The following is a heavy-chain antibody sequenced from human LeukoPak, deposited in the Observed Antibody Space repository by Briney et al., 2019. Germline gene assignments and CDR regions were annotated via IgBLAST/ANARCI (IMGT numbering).Heavy chain of an antibody. CDR1: EFTFGDYD. D-gene: IGHD3-10*01. CDR3: AKGPNFGSWRALDY. Sequence: GGSLRLSCAASEFTFGDYDMSWVRQTLGKGLEWVSSISGDGLGTWYADSVRGRFIISRDKSRNTLYLQLNSLRPDDTAAYYCAKGPNFGSWRALDYWGQGSLVTVSS. CDR2: ISGDGLGT. V-gene: IGHV3-23*01. J-gene: IGHJ4*02.